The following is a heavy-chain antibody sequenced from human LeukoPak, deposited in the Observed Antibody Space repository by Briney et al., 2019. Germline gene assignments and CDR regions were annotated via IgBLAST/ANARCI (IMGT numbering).Heavy chain of an antibody. CDR1: GFTFSAYS. CDR2: VSSGGSVM. D-gene: IGHD1-26*01. J-gene: IGHJ4*02. V-gene: IGHV3-48*02. CDR3: VRAPDGGYDY. Sequence: GGSLRLSCTASGFTFSAYSMQWVRQAPGKGLEYISYVSSGGSVMYYADSVKGRFTISRDNAKKSVYLQMNSLRDEDTAIYYCVRAPDGGYDYWGQGALVTISS.